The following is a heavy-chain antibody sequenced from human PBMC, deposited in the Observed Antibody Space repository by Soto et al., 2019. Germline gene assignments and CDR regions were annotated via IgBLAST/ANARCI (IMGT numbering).Heavy chain of an antibody. CDR3: ARGVGGLDP. Sequence: EVQLMESGGGLIQPGGSLRLSCAASGFNVSSNYITWVRQAPGKGLDWVSVIYRDGSTYYSDSVKGRLTISRDNSKNTLYLQMNSLRGEDTAVYYCARGVGGLDPWGQGTLVTVSS. CDR2: IYRDGST. V-gene: IGHV3-53*01. D-gene: IGHD2-15*01. CDR1: GFNVSSNY. J-gene: IGHJ5*02.